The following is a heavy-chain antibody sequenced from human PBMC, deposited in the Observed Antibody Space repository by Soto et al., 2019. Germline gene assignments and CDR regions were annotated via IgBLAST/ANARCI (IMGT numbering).Heavy chain of an antibody. CDR1: GGSISSGDYY. J-gene: IGHJ4*02. Sequence: SETLSLTCTVSGGSISSGDYYWSWIRQPPGKGLEWIRYIYYSGSTYYNPSLKSRVTISVDTSKNQFSLKLSSVTAADTAVYYCARDTVTSPTFDYWGQGTLVTVSS. V-gene: IGHV4-30-4*01. CDR3: ARDTVTSPTFDY. CDR2: IYYSGST. D-gene: IGHD4-17*01.